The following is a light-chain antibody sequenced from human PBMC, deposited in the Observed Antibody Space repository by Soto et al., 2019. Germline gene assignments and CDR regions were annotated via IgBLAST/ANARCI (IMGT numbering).Light chain of an antibody. CDR1: SSDVGGYNY. J-gene: IGLJ2*01. CDR3: TSYTSSSILL. Sequence: QSVLTQPASVSGSPGQSITISCTGTSSDVGGYNYVSWYQQHPGKAPKLIIYEVSNRPSGVSNRFSGSKSGNTASLTFSGLQAEDEADYYCTSYTSSSILLFGGGTKLTVL. CDR2: EVS. V-gene: IGLV2-14*01.